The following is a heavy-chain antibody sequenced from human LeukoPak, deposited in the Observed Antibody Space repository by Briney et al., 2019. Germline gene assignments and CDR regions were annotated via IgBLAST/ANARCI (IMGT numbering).Heavy chain of an antibody. Sequence: GGSLRLSCAASGFTFSSYAMSWVRQAPGKGLEWVSAISGSGGSTYYADSVKGRFTISRDNSKNTLYLQMNSLRAEDTAVYYRAKDVAQSFGGKDYWGQGTLVTVSS. V-gene: IGHV3-23*01. J-gene: IGHJ4*02. CDR2: ISGSGGST. CDR1: GFTFSSYA. CDR3: AKDVAQSFGGKDY. D-gene: IGHD2-21*01.